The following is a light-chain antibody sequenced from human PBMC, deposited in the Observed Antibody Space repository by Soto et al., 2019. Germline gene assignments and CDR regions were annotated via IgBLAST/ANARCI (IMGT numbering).Light chain of an antibody. CDR2: GAS. Sequence: EIEMTQSPATLSVSPGERATRACRASQSVSSNIAWYQQKPGQAPRLLIYGASTRATGIPARFSGSGSGTEFTLTISSLQSEDFAVYYCQQYNNWPPLTFGGGTKVEIK. CDR1: QSVSSN. V-gene: IGKV3-15*01. J-gene: IGKJ4*01. CDR3: QQYNNWPPLT.